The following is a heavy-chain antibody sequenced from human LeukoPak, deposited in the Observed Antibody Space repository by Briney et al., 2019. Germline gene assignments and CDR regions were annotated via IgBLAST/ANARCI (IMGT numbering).Heavy chain of an antibody. Sequence: SETLSLTRTVSGASIKSYYWTWIRQSPGKGLEWIANIHYAGSTNYNPSLKSRVTISVDLSKNHFSLNLNSVTAADTAVYYCARQAVIIPTATEGPWFDPWGQGTLVAVSS. J-gene: IGHJ5*02. V-gene: IGHV4-59*08. CDR3: ARQAVIIPTATEGPWFDP. D-gene: IGHD2-15*01. CDR1: GASIKSYY. CDR2: IHYAGST.